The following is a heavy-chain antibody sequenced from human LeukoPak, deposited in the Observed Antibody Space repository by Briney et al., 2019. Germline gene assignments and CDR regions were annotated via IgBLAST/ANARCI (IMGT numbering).Heavy chain of an antibody. CDR3: ARDGSGSYLNWFDP. CDR1: GGSISSYY. V-gene: IGHV4-59*01. CDR2: TYNSGST. D-gene: IGHD3-10*01. J-gene: IGHJ5*02. Sequence: SETLSLTCTVSGGSISSYYWNWIRQPPGKGLEWIGHTYNSGSTNYNPSLKSRVTISVDTSENQFSLKLTSVTAADTAVYYCARDGSGSYLNWFDPWGQGTLVTVSS.